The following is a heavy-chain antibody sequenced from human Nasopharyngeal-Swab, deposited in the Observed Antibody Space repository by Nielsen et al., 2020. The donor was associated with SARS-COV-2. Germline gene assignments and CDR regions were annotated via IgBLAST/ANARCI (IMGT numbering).Heavy chain of an antibody. D-gene: IGHD6-13*01. CDR3: AKDMAAGYFFDF. J-gene: IGHJ4*02. CDR2: IRGSGITT. V-gene: IGHV3-23*01. Sequence: GESLKISCAASGFRFDSYAMSWVRQAPGKGREWVSAIRGSGITTYYADSVKGRFTISRDNSKNTVYLQMDSLRAEDAAIYYCAKDMAAGYFFDFWGQGTLVTVSS. CDR1: GFRFDSYA.